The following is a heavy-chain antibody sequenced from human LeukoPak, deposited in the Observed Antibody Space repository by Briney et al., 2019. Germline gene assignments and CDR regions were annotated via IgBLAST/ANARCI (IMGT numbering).Heavy chain of an antibody. CDR2: INTYNGNT. CDR3: ALPAKGAYFYYYMEV. J-gene: IGHJ6*03. V-gene: IGHV1-18*01. D-gene: IGHD2-2*01. CDR1: ADTSPNYG. Sequence: ATVTVSCKASADTSPNYGMSWVRQAPGRGLEWMGWINTYNGNTQYAPKFQSRVTMTTDTPTKTVYMELRSLRSNDTAVYYCALPAKGAYFYYYMEVWGKGTTVTVSS.